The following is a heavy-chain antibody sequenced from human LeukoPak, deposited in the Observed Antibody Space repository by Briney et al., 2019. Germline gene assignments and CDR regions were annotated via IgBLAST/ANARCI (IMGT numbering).Heavy chain of an antibody. D-gene: IGHD5-18*01. V-gene: IGHV3-21*01. CDR1: GFTFSSYS. Sequence: GGSLRLSCAASGFTFSSYSMNWVRQAPGKGLEWVSSISSSSSYIFYADPVKGRFTISRDNAKNSLYLQMNSLRAEDTAVYYCARGNTAMVDWGQGTLVTVSS. J-gene: IGHJ4*02. CDR2: ISSSSSYI. CDR3: ARGNTAMVD.